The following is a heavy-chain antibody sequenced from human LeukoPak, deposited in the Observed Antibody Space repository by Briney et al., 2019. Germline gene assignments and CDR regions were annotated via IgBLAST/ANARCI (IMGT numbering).Heavy chain of an antibody. V-gene: IGHV4-59*01. D-gene: IGHD6-19*01. J-gene: IGHJ4*02. CDR2: IYYRVST. Sequence: SETLSLTFTVSVGSISSYHGSWSRHPPGKGLECRGYIYYRVSTNYNPSLKSSVTISVDTSKHQFSLKLSSVTAADTAVYYCARDDMYSSGWYYFDYWGQGTLVPVSS. CDR3: ARDDMYSSGWYYFDY. CDR1: VGSISSYH.